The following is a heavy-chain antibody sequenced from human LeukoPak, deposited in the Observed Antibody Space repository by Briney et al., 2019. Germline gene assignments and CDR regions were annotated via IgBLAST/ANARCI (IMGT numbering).Heavy chain of an antibody. Sequence: GGSLRLSCAASGFTFSSYAMSWVRQAPGKGLEWVSAISGGGGSTYYADSVKGRFTISRDNSKNTLYLQMNSLRAEDTAVYYCAKASSGPLYFQHWGQGTLVTVSS. J-gene: IGHJ1*01. D-gene: IGHD3-22*01. CDR1: GFTFSSYA. CDR2: ISGGGGST. V-gene: IGHV3-23*01. CDR3: AKASSGPLYFQH.